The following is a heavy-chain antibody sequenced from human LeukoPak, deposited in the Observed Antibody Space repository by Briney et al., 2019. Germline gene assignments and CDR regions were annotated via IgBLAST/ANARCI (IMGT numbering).Heavy chain of an antibody. D-gene: IGHD6-13*01. CDR1: GFTFSSYS. V-gene: IGHV3-21*04. CDR2: ISSSSSYI. Sequence: PGGSLRLSCAASGFTFSSYSMNWVRQAPGKGLEWVSSISSSSSYIYYADSVKGRFTISRDNAKNSLYLQMNSLRAEDTALYYCAKDGGYSSSWHYYYYYMDVWGKGTTVTISS. CDR3: AKDGGYSSSWHYYYYYMDV. J-gene: IGHJ6*03.